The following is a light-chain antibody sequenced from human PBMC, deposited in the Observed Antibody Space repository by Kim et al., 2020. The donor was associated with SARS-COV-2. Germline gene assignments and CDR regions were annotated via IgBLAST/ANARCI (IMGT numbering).Light chain of an antibody. CDR2: DVT. CDR1: SSDVGGYNY. CDR3: SSQTSSLTVL. J-gene: IGLJ7*01. V-gene: IGLV2-14*04. Sequence: GQSITISCPGTSSDVGGYNYVSWYQQHPGKAPKLIICDVTQRASGISDRFSGSKSANTASLTISGLQTEDEADYYCSSQTSSLTVLFGGGTQLTVL.